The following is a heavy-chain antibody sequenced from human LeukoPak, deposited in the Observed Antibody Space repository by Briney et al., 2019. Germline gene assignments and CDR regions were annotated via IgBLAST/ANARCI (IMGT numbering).Heavy chain of an antibody. CDR1: GGSLSSDY. Sequence: SETLSPTPTVSGGSLSSDYWSWIRQPPGEGLEWIGYIYHTGNSDYNPSLKSRATISLDTSKNQFSLKLTSVTAADTAVYFCARHPFSSPFDYWGQGTLVTVSS. CDR2: IYHTGNS. J-gene: IGHJ4*02. CDR3: ARHPFSSPFDY. V-gene: IGHV4-59*08.